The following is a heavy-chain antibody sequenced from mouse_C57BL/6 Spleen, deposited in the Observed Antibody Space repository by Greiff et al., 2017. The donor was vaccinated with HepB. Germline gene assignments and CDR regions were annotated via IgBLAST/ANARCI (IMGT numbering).Heavy chain of an antibody. CDR1: GFNIKDYY. V-gene: IGHV14-1*01. CDR3: TTWRDSTGPWFAY. J-gene: IGHJ3*01. D-gene: IGHD3-2*02. CDR2: IDPEDGDT. Sequence: EVQLQQSGAELVRPGASVKLSCTASGFNIKDYYMHWVKQRPEQGLEWIGRIDPEDGDTEYAPKFQGKATMTADTSSNTAYLQLSSLTSEETAVYYCTTWRDSTGPWFAYWGQGTLVTVSA.